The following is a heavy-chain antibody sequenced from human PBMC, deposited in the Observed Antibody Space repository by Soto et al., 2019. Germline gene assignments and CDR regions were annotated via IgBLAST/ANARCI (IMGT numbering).Heavy chain of an antibody. CDR1: GGSFSGYY. D-gene: IGHD3-10*01. J-gene: IGHJ6*02. V-gene: IGHV4-34*01. CDR2: INHSGST. CDR3: ARRLNYYGSGSYYKEGGDRHGMDV. Sequence: QVQLQQWGAGLLKPSETLSLTCAVYGGSFSGYYWSWIRQPPGKGLEWIGEINHSGSTNYNPSLKSRVTISVDTSKNQCSLKLSSVTAADTAVYYCARRLNYYGSGSYYKEGGDRHGMDVWGQGTTVTVSS.